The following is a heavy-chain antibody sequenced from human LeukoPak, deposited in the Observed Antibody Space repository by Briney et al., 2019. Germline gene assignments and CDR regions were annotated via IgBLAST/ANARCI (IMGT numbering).Heavy chain of an antibody. Sequence: GRSLRLSCAASGFTFSSYGMHWVRQAPGKGLEWVAVIWYDGSNKYYADSVKGRFTISRDNSKNTLYLQMNSLRAEDTAVYYCAKGCLRGGDCYLFDYWGQGTLVTVSS. CDR2: IWYDGSNK. J-gene: IGHJ4*02. CDR1: GFTFSSYG. CDR3: AKGCLRGGDCYLFDY. D-gene: IGHD2-21*02. V-gene: IGHV3-33*06.